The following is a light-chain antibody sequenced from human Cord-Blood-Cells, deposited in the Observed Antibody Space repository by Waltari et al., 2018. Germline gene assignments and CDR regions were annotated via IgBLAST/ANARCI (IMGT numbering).Light chain of an antibody. J-gene: IGLJ1*01. CDR3: SSYTSSSAYV. V-gene: IGLV2-14*03. CDR2: DVS. Sequence: QSALTQPASVSGSPGQSITISSTGTSSAVGGYNYFSWYQQHPGKAPKLMIYDVSNRPSGVSNRFSGSKSGNTASLTISGLQAEDEADYYCSSYTSSSAYVFGTGTKVTVL. CDR1: SSAVGGYNY.